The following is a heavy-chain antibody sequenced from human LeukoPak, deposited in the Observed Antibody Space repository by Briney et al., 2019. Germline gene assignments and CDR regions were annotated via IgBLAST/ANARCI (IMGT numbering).Heavy chain of an antibody. CDR1: GGTFSSYA. V-gene: IGHV1-69*04. J-gene: IGHJ3*02. CDR2: IIPILDIA. CDR3: ARSRLSYYYDSSADAFDI. Sequence: SVKVSCKASGGTFSSYAIIWVRQAPRQGLEWMGRIIPILDIANYTQKFQGRVTITADKSTSTAYMELSSLRSEDTAAYYCARSRLSYYYDSSADAFDIWGQGTMVTVSS. D-gene: IGHD3-22*01.